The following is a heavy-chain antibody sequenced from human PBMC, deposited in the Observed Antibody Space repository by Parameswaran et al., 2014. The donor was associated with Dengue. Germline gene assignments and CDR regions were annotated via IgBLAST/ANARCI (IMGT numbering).Heavy chain of an antibody. V-gene: IGHV3-15*01. D-gene: IGHD3-3*01. J-gene: IGHJ4*02. CDR3: TTGTPLRFLEWLLKGPNQREDY. CDR2: IKSKTDGGTT. Sequence: RWIRQPPGKGLEWVGRIKSKTDGGTTDYAAPVKGRFTISRDDSKNTLYLQMNSLKTEDTAVYYCTTGTPLRFLEWLLKGPNQREDYWGQGTLVTVSS.